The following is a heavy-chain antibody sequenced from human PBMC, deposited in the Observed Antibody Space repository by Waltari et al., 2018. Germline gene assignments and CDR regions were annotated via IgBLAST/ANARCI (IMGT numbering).Heavy chain of an antibody. CDR1: VHTVSDLS. J-gene: IGHJ3*02. V-gene: IGHV1-24*01. D-gene: IGHD2-21*01. Sequence: QVQLVQSGAEVKKHGASVRVSAMVPVHTVSDLSRHRVRQLPGKGREWMAGFDPEDGETIYAQKFQGRVTMTEDTSTDTAYMELSSLRSEDTAVYYCATGRIAPNAFDIWGQGTMVTVSS. CDR3: ATGRIAPNAFDI. CDR2: FDPEDGET.